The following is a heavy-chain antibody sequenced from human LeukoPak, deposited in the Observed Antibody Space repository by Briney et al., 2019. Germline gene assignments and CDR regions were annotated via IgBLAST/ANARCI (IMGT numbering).Heavy chain of an antibody. CDR1: GFTFSRFT. CDR3: ARDLGIAHTFDY. V-gene: IGHV3-21*01. Sequence: GGSLRLSCAASGFTFSRFTMNWVCQAPGKGLEWVSFISSSSNSIYYADSVKGRFTISRDNAKNSLYLQMNSLRAEDTAVFYCARDLGIAHTFDYWGQGTLVTVSS. J-gene: IGHJ4*02. D-gene: IGHD2/OR15-2a*01. CDR2: ISSSSNSI.